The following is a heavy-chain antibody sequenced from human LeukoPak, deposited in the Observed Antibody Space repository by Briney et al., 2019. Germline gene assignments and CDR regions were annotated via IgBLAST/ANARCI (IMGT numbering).Heavy chain of an antibody. V-gene: IGHV1-46*01. CDR1: GYSFTSYN. D-gene: IGHD3-16*01. CDR2: IKPSGGNT. Sequence: GASVKVSCKTSGYSFTSYNLHWVRQAPGQRLEWMGIIKPSGGNTNYAQKFQGRVTMTRDTSASTVYMELSSLRSEDTAVYYCARLGRNYYYYMDVWGKGTTVTISS. J-gene: IGHJ6*03. CDR3: ARLGRNYYYYMDV.